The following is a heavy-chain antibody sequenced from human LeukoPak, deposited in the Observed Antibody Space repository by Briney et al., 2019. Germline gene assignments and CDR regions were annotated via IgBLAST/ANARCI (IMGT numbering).Heavy chain of an antibody. CDR2: INAGNGNT. D-gene: IGHD1-26*01. Sequence: ASVKVSCKASGYTFTNHAMHWVRQAPGQRLEWMGWINAGNGNTKYSQKFQGRVTITRDTSASTAYMELSSLRSEDTAVYYCARSASGSYYSYNYWGQGTLVTVSS. CDR1: GYTFTNHA. J-gene: IGHJ4*02. CDR3: ARSASGSYYSYNY. V-gene: IGHV1-3*01.